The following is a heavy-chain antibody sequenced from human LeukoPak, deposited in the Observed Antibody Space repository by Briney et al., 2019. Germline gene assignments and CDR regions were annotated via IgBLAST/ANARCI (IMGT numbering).Heavy chain of an antibody. CDR3: ARDPTPAVIPYWYLDL. CDR2: ISYDGSNK. V-gene: IGHV3-30*01. J-gene: IGHJ2*01. D-gene: IGHD6-19*01. Sequence: PGRSLRLSCAASGFTFSSYAMHWVRQAPGKGLEWVAVISYDGSNKYYADSVKGRFTISRDNSKNTLYLQMNSLRAEDTAVYYCARDPTPAVIPYWYLDLWGRGTLVTVSS. CDR1: GFTFSSYA.